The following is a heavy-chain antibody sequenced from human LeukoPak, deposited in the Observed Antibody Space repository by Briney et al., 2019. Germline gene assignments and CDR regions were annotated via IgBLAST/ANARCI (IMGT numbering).Heavy chain of an antibody. CDR1: GFTFDDYA. CDR3: AKDVGLYRQAFDY. D-gene: IGHD5-12*01. J-gene: IGHJ4*02. Sequence: GRSLRLSCAASGFTFDDYAMRWVRQAPGKGLEWVSGISWNSGSIGYADSVKGRFTISRDNAKNSLYLQMNSLRAEDTALYYCAKDVGLYRQAFDYWGQGTLVTVSS. CDR2: ISWNSGSI. V-gene: IGHV3-9*01.